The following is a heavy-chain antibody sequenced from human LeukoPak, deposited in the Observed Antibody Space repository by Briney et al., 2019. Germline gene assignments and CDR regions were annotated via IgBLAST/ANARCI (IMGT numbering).Heavy chain of an antibody. J-gene: IGHJ4*02. V-gene: IGHV1-69*13. Sequence: EASVKVSCKASGGTFSSYAISWVRQAPGQGLEWMGGIIPIFGTANYAQKFQGRVTITADESTSTAYMELSSLRSEDTAVYYCARGWASDSYGTFDCWGQGTLVTVSS. D-gene: IGHD5-18*01. CDR2: IIPIFGTA. CDR1: GGTFSSYA. CDR3: ARGWASDSYGTFDC.